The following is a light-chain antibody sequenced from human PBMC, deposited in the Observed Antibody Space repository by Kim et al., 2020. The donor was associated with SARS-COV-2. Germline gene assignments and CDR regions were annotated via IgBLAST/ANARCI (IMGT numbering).Light chain of an antibody. J-gene: IGKJ2*01. CDR1: QSVLYSSNNKNY. CDR2: WAS. V-gene: IGKV4-1*01. Sequence: DIVMTQSPDSLAVSLGERATINCKSSQSVLYSSNNKNYLAWYQQKPGQPPKLLIYWASTRESGVPDRFSGSGSGTDFTLTISSLQAEDVAVYYCQQYYSWYTFGQGTKLEI. CDR3: QQYYSWYT.